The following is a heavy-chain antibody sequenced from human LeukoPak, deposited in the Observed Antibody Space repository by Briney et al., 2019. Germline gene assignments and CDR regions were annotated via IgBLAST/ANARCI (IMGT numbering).Heavy chain of an antibody. CDR3: ARGGYHYDSGGYYQGAFDI. CDR2: ISGYNANT. Sequence: ASVKVSCKASGYTFTSFGISWVRRAPGQGLEWMGWISGYNANTNFAQNLQGRVTMTTDKSTTTAYTELRSLRSYDTAVYYCARGGYHYDSGGYYQGAFDIWGQGTLVTVSS. CDR1: GYTFTSFG. V-gene: IGHV1-18*01. D-gene: IGHD3-22*01. J-gene: IGHJ3*02.